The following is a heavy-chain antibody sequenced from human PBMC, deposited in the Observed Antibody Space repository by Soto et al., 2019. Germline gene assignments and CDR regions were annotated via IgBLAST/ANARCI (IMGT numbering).Heavy chain of an antibody. J-gene: IGHJ6*02. CDR2: IQYDGRNK. Sequence: GGSLRLSCAASGFIFSNYAMHWVRQAPGKGPEWVAVIQYDGRNKYYADSVKGRFTISGDNAKNTLDLQMNSLRVEDTAVYYCAREPVAGRLKYGMDVWGPGTTVTVSS. CDR3: AREPVAGRLKYGMDV. V-gene: IGHV3-30*04. CDR1: GFIFSNYA. D-gene: IGHD6-19*01.